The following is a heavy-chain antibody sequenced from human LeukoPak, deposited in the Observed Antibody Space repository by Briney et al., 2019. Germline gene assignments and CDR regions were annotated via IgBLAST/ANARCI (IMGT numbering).Heavy chain of an antibody. V-gene: IGHV3-30*18. D-gene: IGHD6-13*01. CDR3: AKNSGAAAWVDY. J-gene: IGHJ4*02. Sequence: PGRSLRLSCAASRFTFSSYGMHWVRQAPGKGLEWVAVISYDGSNKYYADSVKGRFTISRDNSKNTLYLQMNSLRAEDTAVYYCAKNSGAAAWVDYWGQGTLVTVSS. CDR2: ISYDGSNK. CDR1: RFTFSSYG.